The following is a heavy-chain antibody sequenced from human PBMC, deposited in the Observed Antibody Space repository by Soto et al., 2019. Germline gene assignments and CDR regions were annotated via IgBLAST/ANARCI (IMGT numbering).Heavy chain of an antibody. Sequence: LRLSCAASGFTFSDYYMSWIRQAPGKGLEWVSYISSSSSYTTYADSVKGRFTISRDNAKNSLYLQMNSLRAEDTAVYYCARRYSSSSGLSYWGQGTLVTVSS. CDR2: ISSSSSYT. D-gene: IGHD6-6*01. J-gene: IGHJ4*02. CDR3: ARRYSSSSGLSY. V-gene: IGHV3-11*06. CDR1: GFTFSDYY.